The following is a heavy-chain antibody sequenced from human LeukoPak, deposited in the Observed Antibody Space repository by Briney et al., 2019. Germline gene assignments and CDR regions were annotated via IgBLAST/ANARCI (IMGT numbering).Heavy chain of an antibody. V-gene: IGHV1-24*01. CDR1: GYTLTELS. CDR2: FDPEDGET. Sequence: EASVKVSCKVSGYTLTELSMHWVRQAPGKGLEWMGGFDPEDGETIYAQKFQGRVTMTEDTSTDTAYMELSSLRSEDTAVYYCATRPERLGELSSFDYWGQGTLVTVSS. CDR3: ATRPERLGELSSFDY. J-gene: IGHJ4*02. D-gene: IGHD3-16*02.